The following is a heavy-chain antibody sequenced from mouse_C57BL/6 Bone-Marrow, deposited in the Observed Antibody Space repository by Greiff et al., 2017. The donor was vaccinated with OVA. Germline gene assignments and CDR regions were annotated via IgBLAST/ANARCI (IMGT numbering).Heavy chain of an antibody. Sequence: VQLQQSGAELVRPGASVKLSCTASGFNIKDDYMHWVKQRPEQGLEWIGWIDPENGDTEYASKFQGKATITADTSSNTAYLQLSSLTSEDTAVYYCTTYEDGYYGYFDVWGTGTTVTVSS. V-gene: IGHV14-4*01. CDR3: TTYEDGYYGYFDV. CDR1: GFNIKDDY. J-gene: IGHJ1*03. CDR2: IDPENGDT. D-gene: IGHD2-3*01.